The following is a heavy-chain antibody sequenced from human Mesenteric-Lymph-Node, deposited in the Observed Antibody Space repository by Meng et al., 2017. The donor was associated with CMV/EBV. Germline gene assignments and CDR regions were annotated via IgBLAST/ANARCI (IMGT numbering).Heavy chain of an antibody. V-gene: IGHV3-74*01. Sequence: GESLKISCAASGFTFSSYWMHWVRQAPGKGLVWVSRINSDGSTTGYADSVKGRFTISRDNSKNTLYLQMSSLRAEDTAVYYCAKEYYYGPGKAYGMDVWGQGTTVTVSS. D-gene: IGHD3-10*01. CDR1: GFTFSSYW. CDR3: AKEYYYGPGKAYGMDV. CDR2: INSDGSTT. J-gene: IGHJ6*02.